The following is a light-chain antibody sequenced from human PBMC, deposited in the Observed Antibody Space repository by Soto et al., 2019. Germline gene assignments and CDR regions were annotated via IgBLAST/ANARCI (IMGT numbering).Light chain of an antibody. V-gene: IGKV3-20*01. J-gene: IGKJ5*01. CDR1: QTVRNNY. Sequence: EFVLTQSPGTLSLSPGERATLSCRASQTVRNNYLAWYQQKPGQAPRLLIYGVSSRATGVPVSFSGSGSGTDFTLTISRLEPEDFAVYYCQQYVSAPITFGQGTRLEIK. CDR2: GVS. CDR3: QQYVSAPIT.